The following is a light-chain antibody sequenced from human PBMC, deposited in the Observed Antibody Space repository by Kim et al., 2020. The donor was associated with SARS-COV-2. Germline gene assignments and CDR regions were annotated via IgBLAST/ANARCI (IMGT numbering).Light chain of an antibody. CDR3: QSYDSSLRGVV. J-gene: IGLJ2*01. V-gene: IGLV1-40*01. CDR1: SSNIGACYD. Sequence: TISCPGSSSNIGACYDVHWYQQLPGTAPKPLIYGTSNRPSGVPDRFSGSKSGTSASLAITGLQAEDEADYYCQSYDSSLRGVVFGGGTQLTVL. CDR2: GTS.